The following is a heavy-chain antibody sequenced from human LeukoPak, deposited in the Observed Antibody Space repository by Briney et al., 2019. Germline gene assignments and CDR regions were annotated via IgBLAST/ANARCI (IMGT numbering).Heavy chain of an antibody. Sequence: GGSLRLSCEASGFTFSNYEMNWVRQAPGKGLEWVSYISSRDSVIYYADYVKGRFTISRDNAKDSLYLQMNSLRAEDTAVYYCATGGACSGGSCYGYFDYWGQGTLVTVSS. D-gene: IGHD2-15*01. CDR2: ISSRDSVI. CDR3: ATGGACSGGSCYGYFDY. J-gene: IGHJ4*02. V-gene: IGHV3-48*03. CDR1: GFTFSNYE.